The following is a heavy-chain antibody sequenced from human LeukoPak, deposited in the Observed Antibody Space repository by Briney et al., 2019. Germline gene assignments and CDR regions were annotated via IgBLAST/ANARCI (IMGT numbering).Heavy chain of an antibody. CDR2: ISSSGSTI. J-gene: IGHJ2*01. V-gene: IGHV3-48*03. CDR1: GFTFSSYE. Sequence: GGSLRLSCAASGFTFSSYEMNWVRQAPGKGLEWVSYISSSGSTIYYADSVKGRFIISRDNAKNSLYLQMNSLRAEDTAVYYCARDPDRNYWYSDLWGRGTLVTVSS. D-gene: IGHD1-14*01. CDR3: ARDPDRNYWYSDL.